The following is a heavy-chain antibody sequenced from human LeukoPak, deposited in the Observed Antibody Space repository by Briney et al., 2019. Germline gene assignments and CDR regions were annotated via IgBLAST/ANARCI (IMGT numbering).Heavy chain of an antibody. CDR1: GYNFNNNG. CDR3: ARDLGALTSSWYYLSYY. CDR2: INCYNGNT. D-gene: IGHD6-13*01. J-gene: IGHJ4*02. Sequence: ASVKVSCKASGYNFNNNGISWVRQAPGQGLEWMGWINCYNGNTKYSQKIQGRVTMAEDTSTNTVYMELRSLRSDDTAVYYCARDLGALTSSWYYLSYYWGQGTLVTVSS. V-gene: IGHV1-18*04.